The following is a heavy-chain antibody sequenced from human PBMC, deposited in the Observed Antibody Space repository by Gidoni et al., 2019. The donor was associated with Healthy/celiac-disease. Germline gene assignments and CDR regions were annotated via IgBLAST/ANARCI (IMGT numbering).Heavy chain of an antibody. CDR1: GYSFTRDW. CDR3: ARREIVVVPAAKDWYFDL. J-gene: IGHJ2*01. CDR2: IYPGDSDT. Sequence: EVQLVQSGAEVKKPGESLKISCKGSGYSFTRDWIGWVRQMPGKGLEWMGIIYPGDSDTRYSPSFQGQVTISADKSISTAYLQWSSLKASDTAMYYCARREIVVVPAAKDWYFDLWGRGTLVTVSS. D-gene: IGHD2-2*01. V-gene: IGHV5-51*03.